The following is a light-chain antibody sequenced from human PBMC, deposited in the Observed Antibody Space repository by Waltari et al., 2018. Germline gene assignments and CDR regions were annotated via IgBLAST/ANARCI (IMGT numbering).Light chain of an antibody. Sequence: EIVMTQSPATLSVSPGQRVTLSCRASQNIDARLTWHQQKPGQAPRVLISGASYRVTGIPDRFSGSGSGTEFTLTISSLQSEDFATYYCQQCHTWPLTFGRGTKVEIK. CDR3: QQCHTWPLT. V-gene: IGKV3-15*01. CDR1: QNIDAR. CDR2: GAS. J-gene: IGKJ4*01.